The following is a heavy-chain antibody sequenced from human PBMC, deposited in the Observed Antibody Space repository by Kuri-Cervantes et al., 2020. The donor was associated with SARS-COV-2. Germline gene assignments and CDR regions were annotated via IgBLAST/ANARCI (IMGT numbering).Heavy chain of an antibody. Sequence: GSLRLSCAVYGGSFSGYYWSWIRQPPGKGLEWIGEINHSGSTNYNPSLESRVTISVDTSKNQFSLKLSSVTAADTAVYYCARGVTPNYGMDVWGQGTTVTVSS. CDR3: ARGVTPNYGMDV. CDR2: INHSGST. D-gene: IGHD2-21*02. V-gene: IGHV4-34*01. J-gene: IGHJ6*02. CDR1: GGSFSGYY.